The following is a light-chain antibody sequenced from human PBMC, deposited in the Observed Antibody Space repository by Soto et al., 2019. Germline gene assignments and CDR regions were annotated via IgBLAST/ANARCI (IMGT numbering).Light chain of an antibody. V-gene: IGLV2-8*01. CDR1: SSDVGGYNY. J-gene: IGLJ1*01. Sequence: QSALTQPPSASGSPGQSVTISCTGTSSDVGGYNYVSWYQQHPGRAPKLMIYEVSKRPSGVPDRFSGSKSGNPASLTVSGLQTADEADYYCSSYAGSNNQVFGTGTKVTVL. CDR3: SSYAGSNNQV. CDR2: EVS.